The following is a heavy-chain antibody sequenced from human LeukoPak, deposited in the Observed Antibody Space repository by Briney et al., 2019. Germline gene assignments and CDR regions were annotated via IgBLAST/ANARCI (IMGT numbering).Heavy chain of an antibody. V-gene: IGHV1-2*02. CDR2: INPNSGGT. D-gene: IGHD2-2*03. J-gene: IGHJ5*02. CDR3: ARDALLDIVVVPAAKKGWFDP. Sequence: ASVKVSCKASGYTFTSYGISWVRQAPGQGLEWMGWINPNSGGTNYAQKFQGRVTMTRDTSISTAYMELSRLRSDDTAVYYCARDALLDIVVVPAAKKGWFDPWGQGTLVTVSS. CDR1: GYTFTSYG.